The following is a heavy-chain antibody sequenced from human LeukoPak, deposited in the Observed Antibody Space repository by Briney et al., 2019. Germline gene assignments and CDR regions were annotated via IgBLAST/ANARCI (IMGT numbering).Heavy chain of an antibody. CDR3: ARVGSSGSTDY. CDR2: IYYSGST. J-gene: IGHJ4*02. Sequence: NPSETLSLTCTVSGGSISSSSYYWGWIRQPPGKGLEWIGSIYYSGSTYYNPSLKSRVTISVDTSKNQFSLKLSSVTAADTAVYYCARVGSSGSTDYWGQGTLVTVSS. CDR1: GGSISSSSYY. V-gene: IGHV4-39*07. D-gene: IGHD3-22*01.